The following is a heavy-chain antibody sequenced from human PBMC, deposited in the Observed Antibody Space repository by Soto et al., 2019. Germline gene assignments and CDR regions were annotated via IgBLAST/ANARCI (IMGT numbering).Heavy chain of an antibody. V-gene: IGHV3-30-3*01. D-gene: IGHD3-10*01. CDR1: GFTFSSYA. J-gene: IGHJ4*02. Sequence: QVQLVESGGGVVQPGRSLRLSCAASGFTFSSYAMHWVRQAPGKGLEWGAVISYDGSNKYYADSVKGRFTISRDNSKNTLYLQMNSLRAEDTAVYYCARDPERGFGELLERIDYWGQGTLVTVSS. CDR2: ISYDGSNK. CDR3: ARDPERGFGELLERIDY.